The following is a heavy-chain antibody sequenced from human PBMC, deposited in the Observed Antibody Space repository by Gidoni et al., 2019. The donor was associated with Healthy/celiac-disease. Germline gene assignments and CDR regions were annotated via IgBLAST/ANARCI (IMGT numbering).Heavy chain of an antibody. V-gene: IGHV4-38-2*02. J-gene: IGHJ4*02. CDR2: IYHSGST. Sequence: QVQLQESGPGLVKPSETLSLTCAVSGYSISSGYYWGWIRQPPGKGLEWIGSIYHSGSTYYNPSLKSRVTISVDTSKTQFSLKLSSVTAADTAVYYCARDWGWESAMGYWGQGTLVTVSS. D-gene: IGHD1-26*01. CDR1: GYSISSGYY. CDR3: ARDWGWESAMGY.